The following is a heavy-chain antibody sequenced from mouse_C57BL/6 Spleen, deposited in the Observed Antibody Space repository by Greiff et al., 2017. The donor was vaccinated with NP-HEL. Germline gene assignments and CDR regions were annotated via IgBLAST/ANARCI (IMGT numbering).Heavy chain of an antibody. J-gene: IGHJ2*01. CDR1: GFTFSSYG. Sequence: EVKLMESGGDLVKPGGSLKLSCAASGFTFSSYGMSWVRQTPDKRLEWVATISSGGSYTYYPDSVKGRFTISRDNAKNTLYLQMSSLKAEDTAMYYCARLGGGGNFDYWGQGTTLTVSS. CDR2: ISSGGSYT. V-gene: IGHV5-6*01. D-gene: IGHD1-1*02. CDR3: ARLGGGGNFDY.